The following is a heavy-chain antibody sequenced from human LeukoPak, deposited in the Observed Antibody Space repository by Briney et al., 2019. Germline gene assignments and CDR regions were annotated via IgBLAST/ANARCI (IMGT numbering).Heavy chain of an antibody. J-gene: IGHJ3*01. CDR1: GFTFSSYS. CDR2: ISASADGT. V-gene: IGHV3-23*01. Sequence: GGSLRLSCVASGFTFSSYSMTWVRQAPGKGLEWVSAISASADGTYYVDSVRGRFTISRDNSKNTLSLQMNSLRADDTAAYYCAKGRYCSTNSCLTGAFDFWGQGTMVTVSS. D-gene: IGHD2-8*01. CDR3: AKGRYCSTNSCLTGAFDF.